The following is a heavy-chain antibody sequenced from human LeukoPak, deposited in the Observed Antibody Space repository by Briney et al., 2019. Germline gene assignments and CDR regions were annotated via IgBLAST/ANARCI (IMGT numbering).Heavy chain of an antibody. CDR2: IYYSGST. V-gene: IGHV4-39*01. D-gene: IGHD2-2*01. CDR3: ARTPYCSSTTCHYFDY. Sequence: SETLSLTCTVSGGSINSSGYYWGWNRQPPGKGLEWIGSIYYSGSTYYNPSLKSRVTISVDTSKNQFSLKLSSVTAADTAVYYFARTPYCSSTTCHYFDYWDQGTLVTVSS. J-gene: IGHJ4*02. CDR1: GGSINSSGYY.